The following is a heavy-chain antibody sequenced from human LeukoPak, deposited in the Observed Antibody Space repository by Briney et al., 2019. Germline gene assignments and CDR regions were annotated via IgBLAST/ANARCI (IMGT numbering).Heavy chain of an antibody. Sequence: SQTLSLTCTVSGGSISSGGSYWSWIRQPPGKGLEWIGYIYYSGSTNYNPSLKSRVTISVDTSKNQFSLKLSSVTAADTAVYYCARGLAARPFDYWGQGTLVTVSS. V-gene: IGHV4-61*08. D-gene: IGHD6-6*01. CDR1: GGSISSGGSY. CDR3: ARGLAARPFDY. CDR2: IYYSGST. J-gene: IGHJ4*02.